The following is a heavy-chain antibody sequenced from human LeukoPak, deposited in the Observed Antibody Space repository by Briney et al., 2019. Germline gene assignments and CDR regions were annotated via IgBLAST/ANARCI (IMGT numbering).Heavy chain of an antibody. CDR2: IYYSGST. CDR3: ARHSFDLYFDY. D-gene: IGHD3-9*01. Sequence: NTSETLSLTCTVSGGSISSYYWSWIRQPAGKGLEWIGYIYYSGSTNYNPSLKSRVTISVDTSKDQFSLKLSSVTAADTAVYYCARHSFDLYFDYWGQGTLVTVSS. J-gene: IGHJ4*02. CDR1: GGSISSYY. V-gene: IGHV4-59*08.